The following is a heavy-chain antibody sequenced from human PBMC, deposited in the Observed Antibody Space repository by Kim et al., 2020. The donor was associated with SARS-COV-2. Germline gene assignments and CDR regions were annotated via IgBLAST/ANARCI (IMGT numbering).Heavy chain of an antibody. CDR2: ISDDGGIT. Sequence: GGSLRLSCVASGFILDTYGVTWVRQVPGKGLEWVAGISDDGGITSYAESVRGRFTISRDNSRNTVYLHMNSLRAEDTATYSCARTVW. V-gene: IGHV3-23*01. J-gene: IGHJ3*01. CDR1: GFILDTYG. CDR3: ARTV.